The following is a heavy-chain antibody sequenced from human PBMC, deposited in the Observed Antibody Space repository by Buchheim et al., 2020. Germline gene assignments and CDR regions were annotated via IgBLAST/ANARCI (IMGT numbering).Heavy chain of an antibody. CDR1: GGSITGSY. CDR3: ARDCGGDCYGHYYGLDV. V-gene: IGHV4-59*12. J-gene: IGHJ6*02. CDR2: VSASGDS. D-gene: IGHD2-21*02. Sequence: QVQLQESGPGLVKPSETLSLTCNVSGGSITGSYWSWIRQPPGKGLEWIGYVSASGDSIYNPSLDSRVTMSVETSQNQFSLKLRSATAADTAIYYCARDCGGDCYGHYYGLDVWGQGTT.